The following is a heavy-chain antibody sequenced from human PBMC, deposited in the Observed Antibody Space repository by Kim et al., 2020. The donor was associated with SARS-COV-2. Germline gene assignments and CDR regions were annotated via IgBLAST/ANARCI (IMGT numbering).Heavy chain of an antibody. CDR1: GGSFSGYY. CDR2: INHSGST. D-gene: IGHD2-2*01. V-gene: IGHV4-34*01. Sequence: SETLSLTCAVYGGSFSGYYWSWIRQPPGKGLEWIGEINHSGSTNYNPSLKNRVTISVDTSKNQFSLKLSSVTAADTAVYYCARDFDQLDDAFDIWGQGTMVTVSS. CDR3: ARDFDQLDDAFDI. J-gene: IGHJ3*02.